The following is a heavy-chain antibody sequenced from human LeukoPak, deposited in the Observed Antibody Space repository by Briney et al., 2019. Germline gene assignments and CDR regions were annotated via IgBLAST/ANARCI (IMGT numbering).Heavy chain of an antibody. V-gene: IGHV4-30-4*01. CDR2: IYYSGST. CDR1: GGSISSGDYY. CDR3: ARDYGYYTYGMDV. D-gene: IGHD4-17*01. Sequence: SETLSLTCTVSGGSISSGDYYWSWIRQPPGKGLEWIGYIYYSGSTYYNPSLKSRVTISVDTSKNQFSLKLSSVTAADTAVYYCARDYGYYTYGMDVWGQGTTATVSS. J-gene: IGHJ6*02.